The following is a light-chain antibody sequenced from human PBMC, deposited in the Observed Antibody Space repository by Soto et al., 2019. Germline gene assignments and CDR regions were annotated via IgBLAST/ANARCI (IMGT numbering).Light chain of an antibody. CDR2: DAS. J-gene: IGKJ5*01. CDR3: QQYNNWPPIT. Sequence: EIVMTQSPATLSVSPGEGATLSCRASQSVGTNLAWYQQKPGQAPWLLIYDASSRATGIPARFSGSGSGTEFTLTISSLQSEDFAVYYCQQYNNWPPITFGQGTRLEIK. V-gene: IGKV3-15*01. CDR1: QSVGTN.